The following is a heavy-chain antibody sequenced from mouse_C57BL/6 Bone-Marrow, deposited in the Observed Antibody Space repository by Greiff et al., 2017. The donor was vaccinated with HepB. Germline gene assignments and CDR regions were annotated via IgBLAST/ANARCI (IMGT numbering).Heavy chain of an antibody. J-gene: IGHJ4*01. CDR3: ARDYDYHYYAMDY. V-gene: IGHV1-81*01. CDR1: GYTFTSYG. Sequence: QVQLQQSGAELARPGASVKLSCKASGYTFTSYGISWVKQRTGQGLEWIGEIYPRSGNTYYNEKFKGKATLTADKSSSTAYMELRSLTSEDSAVYFGARDYDYHYYAMDYWGQGTSVTVSS. CDR2: IYPRSGNT. D-gene: IGHD2-4*01.